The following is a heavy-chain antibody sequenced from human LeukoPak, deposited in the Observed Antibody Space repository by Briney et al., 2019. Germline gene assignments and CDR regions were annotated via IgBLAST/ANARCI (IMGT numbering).Heavy chain of an antibody. Sequence: SVKVSCKASGGTFSSYAISWVRQAPGQGLEWMGGIIPIFGTANYAQKFQGRVTITMDESTSTAYMELSSLRSEDTAVYYCARGYGSGSYPPIWGYFDYWGQGTLVTVSS. CDR2: IIPIFGTA. CDR1: GGTFSSYA. D-gene: IGHD3-10*01. J-gene: IGHJ4*02. V-gene: IGHV1-69*05. CDR3: ARGYGSGSYPPIWGYFDY.